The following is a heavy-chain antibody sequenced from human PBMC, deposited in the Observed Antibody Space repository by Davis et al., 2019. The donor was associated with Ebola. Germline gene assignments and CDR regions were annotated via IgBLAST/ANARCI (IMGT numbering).Heavy chain of an antibody. Sequence: SETLSLTCAVYGGSFSGYYWSWIRQPPGKGLEWIGEIYHSGSTNYNPSLKSRVTISVDTSKNQFSLKLSSVTAADTAVYYCARGKLWFDYWGQGTLVTVSS. CDR3: ARGKLWFDY. J-gene: IGHJ4*02. CDR1: GGSFSGYY. CDR2: IYHSGST. D-gene: IGHD3-16*01. V-gene: IGHV4-34*01.